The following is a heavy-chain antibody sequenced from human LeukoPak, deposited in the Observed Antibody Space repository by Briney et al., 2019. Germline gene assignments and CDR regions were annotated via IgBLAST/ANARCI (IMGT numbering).Heavy chain of an antibody. Sequence: PGGSLRLSCAASGFTFSSYAMSWVRQAPGKGREWVSAISGSGGSTYYADSVKGRFTISRDNSKNTLYLQMNSLRAEDTAVYYCAKDFYDFWSGYPNWFDPWDQGTLVTVSS. CDR1: GFTFSSYA. CDR2: ISGSGGST. D-gene: IGHD3-3*01. J-gene: IGHJ5*02. CDR3: AKDFYDFWSGYPNWFDP. V-gene: IGHV3-23*01.